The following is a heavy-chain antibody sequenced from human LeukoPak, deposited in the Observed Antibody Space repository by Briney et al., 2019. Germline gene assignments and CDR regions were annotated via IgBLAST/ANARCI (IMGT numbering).Heavy chain of an antibody. Sequence: SETLSLTCTVSGGSISGYYWSWIRQPPGKGLEGIGDIYTSGSTNYNPSLNSRVTISVDTSKNQSSLKLSSVTAADTAVYYCASLNYYDSSGYYLDYWGQGTLVTVSS. D-gene: IGHD3-22*01. CDR3: ASLNYYDSSGYYLDY. CDR1: GGSISGYY. J-gene: IGHJ4*02. V-gene: IGHV4-4*09. CDR2: IYTSGST.